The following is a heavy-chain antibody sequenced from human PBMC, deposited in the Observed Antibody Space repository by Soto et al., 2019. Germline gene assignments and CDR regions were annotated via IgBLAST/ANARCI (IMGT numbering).Heavy chain of an antibody. CDR1: GGSISSGGYY. CDR3: ARVPLGAVAGTEYFQH. V-gene: IGHV4-31*03. J-gene: IGHJ1*01. Sequence: QVQLQESGPGLVKPSRTLSLTCTVSGGSISSGGYYWSWIRQHPGKGLEWIGYIYYSGSTYYNPSLKSRVTISVDTSKNQFSLKLSSVTAADTAVYYCARVPLGAVAGTEYFQHWGQGTLVTVSS. D-gene: IGHD6-19*01. CDR2: IYYSGST.